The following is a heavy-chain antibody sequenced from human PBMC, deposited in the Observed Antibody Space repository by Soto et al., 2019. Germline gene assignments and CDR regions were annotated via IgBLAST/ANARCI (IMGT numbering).Heavy chain of an antibody. CDR3: ARGPRGSAYDFWSGSWFDP. J-gene: IGHJ5*02. CDR2: IKQDGSEK. CDR1: GFTFSSYW. Sequence: GGSLRLSCAASGFTFSSYWMSWVRQAPGKGLEWVANIKQDGSEKYYVDSVKGRFTISRDNAKNSLYLQMNSLRAEDTAVYYCARGPRGSAYDFWSGSWFDPWGQGTMVTVYS. V-gene: IGHV3-7*03. D-gene: IGHD3-3*01.